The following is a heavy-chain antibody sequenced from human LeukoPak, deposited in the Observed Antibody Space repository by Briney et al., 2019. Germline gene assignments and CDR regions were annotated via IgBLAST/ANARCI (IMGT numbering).Heavy chain of an antibody. CDR3: ARGPRISLVRGALELDY. CDR1: GGSISSYH. D-gene: IGHD3-10*01. CDR2: IYYSGST. V-gene: IGHV4-59*01. Sequence: SETLSLTCTVSGGSISSYHWNWIRQPPGKGLEWIGYIYYSGSTNYNPSLKSRLTISVDTSKNQFSLKLSSVTAADTAVYYCARGPRISLVRGALELDYWGQGTLVTVSS. J-gene: IGHJ4*02.